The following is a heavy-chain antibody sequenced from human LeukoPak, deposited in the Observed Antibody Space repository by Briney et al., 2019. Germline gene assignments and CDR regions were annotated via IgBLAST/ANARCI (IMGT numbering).Heavy chain of an antibody. V-gene: IGHV1-2*02. CDR3: ARSGSSWYPWFDP. J-gene: IGHJ5*02. Sequence: ASVKVSCKASGYTLTAYYMHWVRQAPGQGLEWVGWINPNSGGTNYAQKFQGRVTMTRDTSISTAYMDLSRLRSDDTAVHYCARSGSSWYPWFDPWGQGTLVTVSS. CDR1: GYTLTAYY. D-gene: IGHD6-13*01. CDR2: INPNSGGT.